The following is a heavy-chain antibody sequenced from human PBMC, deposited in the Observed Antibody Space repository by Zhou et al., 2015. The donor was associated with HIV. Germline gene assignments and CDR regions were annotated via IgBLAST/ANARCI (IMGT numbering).Heavy chain of an antibody. D-gene: IGHD2-2*02. Sequence: QVQLVQSGAEVKKPGASVKVSCKASGYTFTGYYIHWVRQAPGQGPLWMGSINPYSGGAKYAQTFQGRITLSRDTSINTTYMELSRLTSDDTAVYYCAREAVPAAIPYGMDVWGQGTTVTVSS. V-gene: IGHV1-2*02. CDR2: INPYSGGA. CDR3: AREAVPAAIPYGMDV. J-gene: IGHJ6*02. CDR1: GYTFTGYY.